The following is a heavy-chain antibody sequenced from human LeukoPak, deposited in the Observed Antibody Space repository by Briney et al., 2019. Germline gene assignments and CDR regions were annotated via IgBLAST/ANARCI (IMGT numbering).Heavy chain of an antibody. D-gene: IGHD5-18*01. Sequence: GESLKISCAASEFTFSTYWMHWVRQAPGKGLVWVSWITGDGSSTRYADSVKGRFTISRDNAKNSLYLQMNSLRAEDTAVYYCARDDEYSYGPYYYYYYMDVWGKGTTVTVSS. CDR1: EFTFSTYW. J-gene: IGHJ6*03. CDR3: ARDDEYSYGPYYYYYYMDV. V-gene: IGHV3-74*01. CDR2: ITGDGSST.